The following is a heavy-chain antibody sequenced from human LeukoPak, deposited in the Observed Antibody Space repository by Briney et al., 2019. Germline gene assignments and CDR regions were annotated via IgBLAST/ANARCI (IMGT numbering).Heavy chain of an antibody. D-gene: IGHD1-1*01. CDR3: ARRGTGHGMDV. CDR2: INNDGSSA. J-gene: IGHJ6*02. CDR1: GFTFNNYW. Sequence: GGSLRLSCVASGFTFNNYWIHWVRQVPGKGLVWVSRINNDGSSASYVDSVKGRFTISRDNAKNTLFLQMNSLRAEDTAVYYCARRGTGHGMDVWGQGTTVIVSS. V-gene: IGHV3-74*01.